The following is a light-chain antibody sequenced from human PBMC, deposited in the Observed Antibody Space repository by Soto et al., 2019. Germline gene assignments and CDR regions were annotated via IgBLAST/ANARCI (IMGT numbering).Light chain of an antibody. V-gene: IGKV3-20*01. CDR1: QSVTSSH. CDR3: QQYGSSPFT. J-gene: IGKJ3*01. Sequence: EIVLTQTPGTLSLSPGERATLSCRASQSVTSSHLAWYQQKPGQAPRLLIYGASTRATGIPDRFSGSGSDTDFSLTIRRLDPEDFAMYYCQQYGSSPFTFGPGTKVDIK. CDR2: GAS.